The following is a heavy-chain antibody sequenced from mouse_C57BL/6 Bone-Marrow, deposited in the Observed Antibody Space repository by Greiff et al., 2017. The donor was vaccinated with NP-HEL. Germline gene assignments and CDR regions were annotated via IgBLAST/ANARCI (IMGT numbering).Heavy chain of an antibody. V-gene: IGHV1-42*01. D-gene: IGHD4-1*01. CDR3: ARRGRWEDYAMDY. CDR1: GYSFTGYY. J-gene: IGHJ4*01. CDR2: INPSTGGT. Sequence: VQLQQSGPELVKPGASVKISCKASGYSFTGYYMNWVKQSPEKSLEWIGEINPSTGGTTYNQKFKAKATLTVDKSSSTAYMQLKSLTSEDSAVYYCARRGRWEDYAMDYWGQGTSVTVSS.